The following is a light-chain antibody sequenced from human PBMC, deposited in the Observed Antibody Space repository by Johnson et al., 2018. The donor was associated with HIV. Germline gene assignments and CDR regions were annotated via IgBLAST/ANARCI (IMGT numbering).Light chain of an antibody. CDR2: DNN. J-gene: IGLJ1*01. Sequence: QSVLTQPPSVSAAPGQKVTISCSGSSSNIGNNYVSWYQQLPGTAPKLLIYDNNKRPSGIPDRFSGSKSGTSDTLGITGLQTGDEADYYCGTWDSSLSAWFYVFGTGTKVTVL. CDR1: SSNIGNNY. V-gene: IGLV1-51*01. CDR3: GTWDSSLSAWFYV.